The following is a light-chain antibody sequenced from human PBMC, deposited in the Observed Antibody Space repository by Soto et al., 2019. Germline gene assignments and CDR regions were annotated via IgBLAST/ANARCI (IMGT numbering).Light chain of an antibody. CDR2: GNS. CDR1: SSNIGAGYD. V-gene: IGLV1-40*01. J-gene: IGLJ1*01. CDR3: QSYDSSLSALYV. Sequence: QAVVTQPPSVSGAPGQRVTISCTGSSSNIGAGYDVHWYQQLPGTAPKLLIYGNSNRPSGVPDRFSGSKSGTSASLAITGLQAEDEADCYCQSYDSSLSALYVFATGTKVTVL.